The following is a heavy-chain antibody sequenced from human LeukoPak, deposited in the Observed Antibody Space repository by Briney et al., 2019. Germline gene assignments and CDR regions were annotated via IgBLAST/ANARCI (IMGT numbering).Heavy chain of an antibody. CDR1: GGTFSSYA. V-gene: IGHV1-69*04. CDR2: IIPILGIA. CDR3: ARATYYYGSGSYYPQDDAFDI. D-gene: IGHD3-10*01. J-gene: IGHJ3*02. Sequence: SSVKVSCKASGGTFSSYAISWVRQAPGQGLEWMGRIIPILGIANDAQKFQGRVTITADKSTSTAYMELSSLRSEDTAVYYCARATYYYGSGSYYPQDDAFDIWGQGTMVTVSS.